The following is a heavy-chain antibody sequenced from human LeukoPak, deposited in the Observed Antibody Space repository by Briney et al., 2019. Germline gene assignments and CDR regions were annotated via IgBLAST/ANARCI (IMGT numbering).Heavy chain of an antibody. J-gene: IGHJ5*02. CDR2: IYYSAST. Sequence: SETVPHPCSVSGGSITGFHWTWIRQPPGKGLEWIGYIYYSASTNYNPSLKSRVSISVDRAKNHCSLKLNSVTAADTAVYYCARGALGSNWGDPCRQPSQVSVTS. V-gene: IGHV4-59*01. D-gene: IGHD7-27*01. CDR3: ARGALGSNWGDP. CDR1: GGSITGFH.